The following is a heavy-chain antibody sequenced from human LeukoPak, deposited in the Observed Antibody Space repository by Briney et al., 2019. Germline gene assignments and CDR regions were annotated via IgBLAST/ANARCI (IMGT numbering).Heavy chain of an antibody. J-gene: IGHJ6*02. V-gene: IGHV2-70*11. CDR1: GFSLSTSGMC. CDR2: IDWDDDK. CDR3: ARIKCRTTIDYYYGMDV. Sequence: SGPTLVNPTQTLTLTCTFSGFSLSTSGMCVSWIRQPPGKALEWLARIDWDDDKYYSTTLKTRLTISKDTSKNQVVLTMTNMDPVDTATYYCARIKCRTTIDYYYGMDVWGQGTTVTVSS. D-gene: IGHD2-2*01.